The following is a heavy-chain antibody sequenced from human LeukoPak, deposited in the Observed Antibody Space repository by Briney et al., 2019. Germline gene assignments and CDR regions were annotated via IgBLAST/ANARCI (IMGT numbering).Heavy chain of an antibody. J-gene: IGHJ4*02. CDR2: IFHTGHT. Sequence: SQTLSLTCGVSGGSISSGDFPWSWIRQPPGKGLEWIVYIFHTGHTSYNPSLKSRVTISVDMSKNHLSLRLTSVTAADTAVYYCARGFYGAGSHFDYWGQGTLVTVSS. CDR1: GGSISSGDFP. CDR3: ARGFYGAGSHFDY. D-gene: IGHD3-10*01. V-gene: IGHV4-30-2*01.